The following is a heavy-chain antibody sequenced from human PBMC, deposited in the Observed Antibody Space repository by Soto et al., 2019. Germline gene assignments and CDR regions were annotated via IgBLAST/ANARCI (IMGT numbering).Heavy chain of an antibody. V-gene: IGHV3-23*01. Sequence: GGSLRLSCAASGFTVSNSVMTWVRQSPGKGLERVSGINDNGEIIFYADSVKGRFTISRDSANNTVYLQMNSLTVDDTAVYYCAKGGLRQRLDPWGRGTLVTV. CDR1: GFTVSNSV. CDR3: AKGGLRQRLDP. CDR2: INDNGEII. J-gene: IGHJ5*02.